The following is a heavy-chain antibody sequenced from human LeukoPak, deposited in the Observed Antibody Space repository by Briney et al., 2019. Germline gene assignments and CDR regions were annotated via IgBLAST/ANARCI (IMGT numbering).Heavy chain of an antibody. CDR1: GFTFSSYA. V-gene: IGHV3-30*04. CDR3: ARERAKYSSSWYFGY. Sequence: GGSLRLSCAASGFTFSSYAMHWVRQAPGKGLEWVAAISYDGSNKYYADSVKGRFTISRDNSKNTLYLQMNSLRAEDTAVYYCARERAKYSSSWYFGYWGQGTLVTVSS. J-gene: IGHJ4*02. D-gene: IGHD6-13*01. CDR2: ISYDGSNK.